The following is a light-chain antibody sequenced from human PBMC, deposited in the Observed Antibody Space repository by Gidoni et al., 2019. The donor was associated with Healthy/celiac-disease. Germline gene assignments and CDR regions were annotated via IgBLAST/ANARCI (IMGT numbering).Light chain of an antibody. J-gene: IGKJ2*01. CDR1: QSVSSSY. V-gene: IGKV3-20*01. CDR2: GAS. CDR3: QQYGSSTYT. Sequence: ELVLTQSPGTLSLSPGERATLSCRASQSVSSSYLAWYQQKPGQAPRLLIYGASSRATGIPDRFSGSGSGTDFTLTISRLEAEDFAVYYCQQYGSSTYTFXQXTKLEIK.